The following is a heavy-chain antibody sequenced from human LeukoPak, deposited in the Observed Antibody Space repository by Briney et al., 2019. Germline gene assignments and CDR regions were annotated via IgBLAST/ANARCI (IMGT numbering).Heavy chain of an antibody. CDR1: GGSISSGGFY. CDR3: ARARDTAIHY. V-gene: IGHV4-31*03. J-gene: IGHJ4*02. CDR2: IYYSGST. D-gene: IGHD5-18*01. Sequence: PSETLSLTCTVSGGSISSGGFYWGWIRQHPGKGLEWIGYIYYSGSTNYNPSLKSRVIMSADTSKNQFSLKLSSVTAADTAVYYCARARDTAIHYWGQGTLVTVSS.